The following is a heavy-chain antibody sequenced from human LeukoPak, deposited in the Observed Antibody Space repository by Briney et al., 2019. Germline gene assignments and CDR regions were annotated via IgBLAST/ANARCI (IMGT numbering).Heavy chain of an antibody. V-gene: IGHV6-1*01. CDR1: GDSVSSNSAA. CDR3: ARAKLLERYWYFDL. CDR2: TYYRSKWYN. J-gene: IGHJ2*01. D-gene: IGHD4-23*01. Sequence: SQTLSLTCAISGDSVSSNSAAWNWIRQSPSRGLEWLGRTYYRSKWYNNYAVSVKSRITINPDTSKNQFSLQLNSVTPEDTAVYYCARAKLLERYWYFDLWGRGTLVTVSS.